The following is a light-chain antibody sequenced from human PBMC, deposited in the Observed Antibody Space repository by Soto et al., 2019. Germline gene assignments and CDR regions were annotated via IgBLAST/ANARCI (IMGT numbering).Light chain of an antibody. Sequence: QSALTQPRSVSGSPGQSITISCSGTSSDVGGYSYVSWYQQHPGRAPKLLIYDVSLRPSGVPDHFSASKSANTASLTISGLQAEDEADYYCCSYAGSYTMVFGGGTKLTVL. CDR2: DVS. CDR3: CSYAGSYTMV. J-gene: IGLJ2*01. CDR1: SSDVGGYSY. V-gene: IGLV2-11*01.